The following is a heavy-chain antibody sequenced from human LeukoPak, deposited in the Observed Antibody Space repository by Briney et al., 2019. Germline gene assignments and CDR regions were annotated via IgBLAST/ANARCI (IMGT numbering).Heavy chain of an antibody. CDR2: IYYDGST. CDR3: ARDRYLLGDYGMDV. CDR1: GGSISSYY. J-gene: IGHJ6*02. D-gene: IGHD3-16*01. Sequence: PLETLSLTCTVSGGSISSYYWNWIRQPPGKGLEWIGYIYYDGSTNYNPSLKSRVTISLDTSKNQFSLKLTSVTAADTAIYYCARDRYLLGDYGMDVWGQGTTVTVSS. V-gene: IGHV4-59*01.